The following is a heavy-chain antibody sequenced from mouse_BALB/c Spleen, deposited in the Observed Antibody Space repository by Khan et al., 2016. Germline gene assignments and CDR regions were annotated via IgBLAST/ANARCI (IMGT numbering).Heavy chain of an antibody. Sequence: EVELVESGGDLVKPGGSLKLSCAASGFIFSSYTMSLVRQTPEKRLEWVATISSGGTYTYYPDRVKGRVTFSRDNAKKTLHLLMSSLKSEDTAMYYCTNIYDGYYEFPYWGQGTLVTVSA. CDR3: TNIYDGYYEFPY. CDR2: ISSGGTYT. J-gene: IGHJ3*01. V-gene: IGHV5-6-4*01. D-gene: IGHD2-3*01. CDR1: GFIFSSYT.